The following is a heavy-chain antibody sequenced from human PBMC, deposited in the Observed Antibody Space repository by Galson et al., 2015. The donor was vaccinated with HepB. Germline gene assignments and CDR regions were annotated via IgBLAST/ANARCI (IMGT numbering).Heavy chain of an antibody. V-gene: IGHV5-51*01. CDR3: ARSGTVIGVAGTDY. J-gene: IGHJ4*02. CDR1: GYSFTSYW. Sequence: QSGAEVKKPGESLRISCKGSGYSFTSYWISWVRQMPGKGLEWMGSIYPVDSDTTYSPSFQGQVTISVDNSITTAYLQWSSLKASDTAMYYCARSGTVIGVAGTDYWGQGTLVTVSS. CDR2: IYPVDSDT. D-gene: IGHD6-19*01.